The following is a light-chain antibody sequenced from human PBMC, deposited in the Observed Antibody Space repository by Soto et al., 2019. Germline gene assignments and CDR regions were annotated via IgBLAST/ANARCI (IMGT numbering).Light chain of an antibody. V-gene: IGKV3-15*01. CDR3: QQYDTWPPLT. Sequence: EIVMTQSPVTLSVSPGERATLSCRASQSVRRNLAWYQQKPGQAPRLLISGASTRATGIPARFSGSGSGTEFTLTISSLQSEDFAVYYCQQYDTWPPLTFGGGTKVDIK. CDR2: GAS. CDR1: QSVRRN. J-gene: IGKJ4*01.